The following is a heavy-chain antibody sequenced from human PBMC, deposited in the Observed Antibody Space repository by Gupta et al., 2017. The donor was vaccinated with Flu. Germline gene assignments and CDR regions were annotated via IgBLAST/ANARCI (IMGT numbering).Heavy chain of an antibody. CDR1: SYP. V-gene: IGHV1-3*01. D-gene: IGHD6-25*01. Sequence: SYPIHWGRQAPGQRLEWMGWINAGNGDTGFSQRFQGRVTINRDTSANTVHMELSSLRSEDTAVYYYAKKDFYDKGGYHFDDWGQGTLVTVSS. J-gene: IGHJ4*02. CDR2: INAGNGDT. CDR3: AKKDFYDKGGYHFDD.